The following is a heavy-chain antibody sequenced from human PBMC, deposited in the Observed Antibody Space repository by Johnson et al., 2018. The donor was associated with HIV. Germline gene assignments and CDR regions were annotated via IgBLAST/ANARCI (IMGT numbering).Heavy chain of an antibody. Sequence: VQLVESGGGVVQPGRSLRLSCAASGFIFDDFAMHWVRQVPGKGLEWVSGITSNSGSIDYAESVKGRFTISRDNSKNTLSLQMNSLRAEDTAVYYCSRQPWDGSDILGQGTAVTVSS. J-gene: IGHJ3*02. V-gene: IGHV3-9*01. D-gene: IGHD3-10*01. CDR2: ITSNSGSI. CDR3: SRQPWDGSDI. CDR1: GFIFDDFA.